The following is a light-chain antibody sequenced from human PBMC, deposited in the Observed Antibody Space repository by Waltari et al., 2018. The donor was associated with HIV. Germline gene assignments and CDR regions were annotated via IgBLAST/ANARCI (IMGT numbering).Light chain of an antibody. Sequence: QSVLTQPPSVSAAPGQKVTISCSGGSSNVGASYVSWYQQLPGAAPKLLIFDAEQRPAGTPHRFSGSKSGTSATLGITGLQAGDEADYYCATWDNRLTTVLFGGGTKLTVL. J-gene: IGLJ2*01. CDR3: ATWDNRLTTVL. CDR1: SSNVGASY. V-gene: IGLV1-51*01. CDR2: DAE.